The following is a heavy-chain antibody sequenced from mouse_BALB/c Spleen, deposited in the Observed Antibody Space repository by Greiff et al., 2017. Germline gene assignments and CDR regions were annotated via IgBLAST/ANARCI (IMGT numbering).Heavy chain of an antibody. V-gene: IGHV2-2*02. D-gene: IGHD2-4*01. CDR3: ARGDYYDYDGWFAY. CDR1: GFSLTSYG. CDR2: IWSGGST. Sequence: VKLKQSGPGLVQPSQSLSITCTVSGFSLTSYGVHWVRQSPGKGLEWLGVIWSGGSTDYNAAFISRLSISKDNSKSQVFFKMNSLQANDTAIYYCARGDYYDYDGWFAYWGQGTLVTVSA. J-gene: IGHJ3*01.